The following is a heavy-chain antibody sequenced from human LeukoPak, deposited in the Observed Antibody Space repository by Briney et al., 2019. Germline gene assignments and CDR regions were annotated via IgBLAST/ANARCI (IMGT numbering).Heavy chain of an antibody. CDR3: ARSLYYYGSGSYYPDGRYYYYGMDA. D-gene: IGHD3-10*01. CDR1: GYSFTSYW. V-gene: IGHV5-51*01. CDR2: IYPGDSDT. J-gene: IGHJ6*02. Sequence: GESLKISCKGSGYSFTSYWIGWVRQMPGKGLEWMGIIYPGDSDTRYSPSFQGQVTISADKSISTAYLQWSSLKASDTAMYYCARSLYYYGSGSYYPDGRYYYYGMDAWGQGTTVTVSS.